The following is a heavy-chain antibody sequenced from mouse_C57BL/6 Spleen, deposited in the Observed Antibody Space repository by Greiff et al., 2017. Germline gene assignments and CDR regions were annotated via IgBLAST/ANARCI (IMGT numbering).Heavy chain of an antibody. CDR2: ISYDGSN. CDR1: GYSITSGYY. J-gene: IGHJ4*01. V-gene: IGHV3-6*01. Sequence: DVQLQESGPGLVKPSQSLSLTCSVTGYSITSGYYWNWIRQFPGNKLEWMGYISYDGSNNYNPSLKNRISITRDTSKNQFFLKLNSVTTEDTATYYCANDGPEGAMDYWGQGTSVTVSS. D-gene: IGHD2-3*01. CDR3: ANDGPEGAMDY.